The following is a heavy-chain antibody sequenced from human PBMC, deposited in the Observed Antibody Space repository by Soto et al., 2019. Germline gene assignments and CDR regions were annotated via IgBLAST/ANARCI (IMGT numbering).Heavy chain of an antibody. J-gene: IGHJ6*02. CDR2: ISYDGSNK. CDR3: AKEDSSSWHYYYGMDV. V-gene: IGHV3-30*18. D-gene: IGHD6-13*01. CDR1: GFTFSSYG. Sequence: QVQLVESGGGVVQPGRSLRLSCAASGFTFSSYGMNWVRQAPGKGLEWVAVISYDGSNKYYADSVKGRFTISRDRSKHMLYLQMHSVRAEDTAVYYCAKEDSSSWHYYYGMDVWGQGSTVTVSS.